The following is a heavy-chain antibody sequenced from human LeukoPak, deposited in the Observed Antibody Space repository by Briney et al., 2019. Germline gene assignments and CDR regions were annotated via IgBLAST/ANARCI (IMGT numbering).Heavy chain of an antibody. Sequence: PGRSLRLSCAASGFTFSSYAMHWVRQAPGKGLEWVAVISYDGSNKYYADSVKGRFTISRDNSKNTLYLQMNSLRAEDTAVNYCARAPYDSSGYYFDYWGQGTLVTVSS. V-gene: IGHV3-30*04. CDR1: GFTFSSYA. J-gene: IGHJ4*02. D-gene: IGHD3-22*01. CDR2: ISYDGSNK. CDR3: ARAPYDSSGYYFDY.